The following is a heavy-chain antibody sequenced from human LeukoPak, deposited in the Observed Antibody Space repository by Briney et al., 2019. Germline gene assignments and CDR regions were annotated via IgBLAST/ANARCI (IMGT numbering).Heavy chain of an antibody. CDR3: ARSPLESRRDAYNFYFDY. V-gene: IGHV4-59*08. CDR1: GASTISYH. CDR2: VHYSGST. J-gene: IGHJ4*02. Sequence: SETLSLTCSVSGASTISYHWSWVRQPPGKGLECIGFVHYSGSTNYNPSLKSRVTISADTSKNQFSLSLTSVTAADTALYYCARSPLESRRDAYNFYFDYWGQGALVTVSS. D-gene: IGHD5-24*01.